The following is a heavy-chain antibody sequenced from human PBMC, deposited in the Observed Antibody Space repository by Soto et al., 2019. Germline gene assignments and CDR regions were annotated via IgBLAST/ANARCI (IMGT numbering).Heavy chain of an antibody. CDR3: ARLWGGAFDF. Sequence: TSETLSLTCTVSGGSISSYYWSWIRQPPGKGLEWIGYIYYSGSTNYNPSLKSRVTISVDTSKNQFSLKLSSVTAADTAVYYCARLWGGAFDFWGQGTMVTVSS. V-gene: IGHV4-59*01. CDR2: IYYSGST. D-gene: IGHD3-10*01. CDR1: GGSISSYY. J-gene: IGHJ3*01.